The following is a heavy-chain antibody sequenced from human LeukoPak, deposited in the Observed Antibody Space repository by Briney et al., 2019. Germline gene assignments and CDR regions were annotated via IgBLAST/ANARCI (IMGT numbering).Heavy chain of an antibody. D-gene: IGHD1-26*01. CDR2: IYHSGSPY. J-gene: IGHJ3*02. Sequence: PSETLSLTCSVSGGSISSSSYYWGWIRQPPGKGLEWIGSIYHSGSPYYYKPSLKSRLTISLDTSKNQFSLKVHSVTAADTAVYFCASLKFSGSYAEAAFDIWGQGTKVTVSS. V-gene: IGHV4-39*07. CDR1: GGSISSSSYY. CDR3: ASLKFSGSYAEAAFDI.